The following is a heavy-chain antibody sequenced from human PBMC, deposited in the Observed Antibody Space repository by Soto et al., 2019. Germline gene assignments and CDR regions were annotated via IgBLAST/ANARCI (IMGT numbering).Heavy chain of an antibody. CDR3: ARDLGYCSGGSCHGAFDI. J-gene: IGHJ3*02. D-gene: IGHD2-15*01. CDR1: GFTVSSNY. Sequence: PVGSLRLSCAASGFTVSSNYMSCVRQAPGKGLEWVSVIYSGGSTYYADSVKGRFTISRDNSKNTLYLQMNSLRAEDTAVYYCARDLGYCSGGSCHGAFDIWGQGTMVTVSS. V-gene: IGHV3-66*01. CDR2: IYSGGST.